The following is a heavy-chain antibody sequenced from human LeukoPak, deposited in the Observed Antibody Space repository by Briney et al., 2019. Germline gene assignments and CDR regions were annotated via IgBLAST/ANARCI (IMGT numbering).Heavy chain of an antibody. CDR1: GFTFSSYA. Sequence: GGPLRLSCAASGFTFSSYAMSWVRQAPGKGLEWVSAISGSGGSTYYADSVKGRFTISRDNSKNTLYLQMNSLRAEDTAVHYCANTGSGSYYFDYWGQGTLVTVSS. D-gene: IGHD1-26*01. V-gene: IGHV3-23*01. J-gene: IGHJ4*02. CDR3: ANTGSGSYYFDY. CDR2: ISGSGGST.